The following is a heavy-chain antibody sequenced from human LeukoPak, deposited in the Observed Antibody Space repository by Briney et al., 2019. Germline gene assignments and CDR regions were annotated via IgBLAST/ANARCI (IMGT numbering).Heavy chain of an antibody. CDR3: AGEGRTDAFDI. CDR2: IYTSGST. CDR1: GGSISSFY. V-gene: IGHV4-4*07. J-gene: IGHJ3*02. Sequence: SETLSLTCTVSGGSISSFYCNWIRQPAGKGLEWIGRIYTSGSTNYYPSLKSRVTMSVDTSKNHFSLKLSSVTAADTAVYYCAGEGRTDAFDIWGQGTMVTVSS.